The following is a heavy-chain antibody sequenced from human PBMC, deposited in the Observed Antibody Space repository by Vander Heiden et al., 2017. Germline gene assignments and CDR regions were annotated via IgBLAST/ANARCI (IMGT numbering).Heavy chain of an antibody. D-gene: IGHD2-2*02. V-gene: IGHV1-69*01. CDR1: GVTFSSYA. CDR2: ISPICGTA. J-gene: IGHJ4*02. CDR3: AGERGWDCSSTSCYSEFDY. Sequence: QVQLVQSGAEVKKPGSSVKVSCKASGVTFSSYAISWVREARGQGMEWRGGISPICGTANDAQKFQGRVTITADESTSTAYMELSSLRSEDTAVYYCAGERGWDCSSTSCYSEFDYWGQGTLVTVSS.